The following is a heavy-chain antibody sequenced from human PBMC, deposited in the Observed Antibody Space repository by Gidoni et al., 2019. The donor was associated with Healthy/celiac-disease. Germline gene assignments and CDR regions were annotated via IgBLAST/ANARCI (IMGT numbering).Heavy chain of an antibody. Sequence: EVQLLESGGGLVQPGGSLRLSCAASGFTFSSYAMSWVRQAPGKGLEWVSAISGSGGSTYYADAVKGRFTISRDNSKNTLYLQMNSLRAEDTAVYYCAKSGGSSWGYYYGMDVWGQGTTVTVSS. CDR2: ISGSGGST. CDR1: GFTFSSYA. J-gene: IGHJ6*02. D-gene: IGHD6-13*01. V-gene: IGHV3-23*01. CDR3: AKSGGSSWGYYYGMDV.